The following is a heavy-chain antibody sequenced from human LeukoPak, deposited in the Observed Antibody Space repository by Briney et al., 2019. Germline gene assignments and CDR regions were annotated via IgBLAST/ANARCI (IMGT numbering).Heavy chain of an antibody. CDR3: ARDPCSTTSCHSYYYYMDV. V-gene: IGHV3-74*01. CDR2: INPDGSTT. J-gene: IGHJ6*03. CDR1: RFTFSNYW. D-gene: IGHD2-2*01. Sequence: GGSLRLSCAASRFTFSNYWMHWVRQAPGKGLMWVSRINPDGSTTNYADSVMGRFTISRDNAKNTLYLQMNSLRAEDTAVYYCARDPCSTTSCHSYYYYMDVWGKGTTVTVSS.